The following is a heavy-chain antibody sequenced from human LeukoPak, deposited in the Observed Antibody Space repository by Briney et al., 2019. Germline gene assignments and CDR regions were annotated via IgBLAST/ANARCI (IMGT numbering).Heavy chain of an antibody. CDR1: GYSFTSYW. CDR3: ARTWELLHHAFDI. V-gene: IGHV5-51*01. Sequence: GESLKISCKGSGYSFTSYWIGWVRQMPGKGLEWMGIIYPGDSDTRYSPSFQGQVTISADKSISTAYLQRSSLRASDTAMYYCARTWELLHHAFDIWGQGTMVTVSS. CDR2: IYPGDSDT. J-gene: IGHJ3*02. D-gene: IGHD1-26*01.